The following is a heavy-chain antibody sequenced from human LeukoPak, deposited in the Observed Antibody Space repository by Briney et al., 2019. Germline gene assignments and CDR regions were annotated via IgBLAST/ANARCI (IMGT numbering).Heavy chain of an antibody. J-gene: IGHJ5*02. CDR3: ARWRGPRYCSGGSCLGFDP. V-gene: IGHV4-59*08. D-gene: IGHD2-15*01. CDR2: IYYSGST. Sequence: PSETLSLTCTVSGGSISSYYWSWIRQPPGKGLEWIGYIYYSGSTNYNPSLKSRVTISVDTSKNQFSLKLSSVTAADTAVYYCARWRGPRYCSGGSCLGFDPWGQGTLVTVSS. CDR1: GGSISSYY.